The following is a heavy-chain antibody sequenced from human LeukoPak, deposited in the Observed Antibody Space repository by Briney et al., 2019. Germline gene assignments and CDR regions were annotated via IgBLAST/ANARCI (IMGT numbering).Heavy chain of an antibody. CDR1: GFTVSTNY. CDR3: ARDGPNYAMDV. CDR2: IYSGGST. V-gene: IGHV3-53*01. Sequence: PGGSLRLSCAASGFTVSTNYMNWVRQAPGKGLEWVSVIYSGGSTYYADSVKGRFTISRDNSKNTLYLQMNSLRAEDTAVCSCARDGPNYAMDVWGQGTTVTVSS. D-gene: IGHD2-8*01. J-gene: IGHJ6*02.